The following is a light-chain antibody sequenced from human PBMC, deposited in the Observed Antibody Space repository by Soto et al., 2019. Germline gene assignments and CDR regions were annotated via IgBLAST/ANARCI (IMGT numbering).Light chain of an antibody. V-gene: IGKV3-20*01. CDR2: IAS. Sequence: EIVLTQSPGTLSLFPGERATLSCRATHSVNSDYLAWHQQKPVQSPRLHIYIASRKATGIPDRFSGSGSSTDLTLTMSRLKPDEFAAYYWQQYCTSPWTFGQGTKVEIK. CDR1: HSVNSDY. J-gene: IGKJ1*01. CDR3: QQYCTSPWT.